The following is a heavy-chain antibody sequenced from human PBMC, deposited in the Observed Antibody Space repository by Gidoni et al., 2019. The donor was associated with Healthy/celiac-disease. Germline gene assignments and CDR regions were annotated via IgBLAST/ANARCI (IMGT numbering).Heavy chain of an antibody. CDR3: ARLGYSYGSLDY. Sequence: QLQLQESGPGLAKPSETLSLTCTVSGGSISSYYWSWIRQPPGKRLEWIGYIYYSGSINYNPSLKSRVTISVDTSKIQFSLKLSSVTAADTAVYYCARLGYSYGSLDYWGQGTLVTVSS. J-gene: IGHJ4*02. CDR2: IYYSGSI. CDR1: GGSISSYY. V-gene: IGHV4-59*01. D-gene: IGHD5-18*01.